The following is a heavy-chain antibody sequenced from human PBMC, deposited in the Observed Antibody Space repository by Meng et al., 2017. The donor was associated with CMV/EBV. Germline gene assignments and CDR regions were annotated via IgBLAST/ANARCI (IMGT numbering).Heavy chain of an antibody. J-gene: IGHJ4*02. V-gene: IGHV1-69*10. Sequence: SVKVSCKASGGTFSSYAISWVRQAPGQGLEWMGGIIPILGIANHAQKFQGRVTITADKSTSTAYMELSSLRSEDTAVYYCARPPDTRRDYYDFWSGYYFAYWGQGTLVTVSS. CDR2: IIPILGIA. CDR3: ARPPDTRRDYYDFWSGYYFAY. CDR1: GGTFSSYA. D-gene: IGHD3-3*01.